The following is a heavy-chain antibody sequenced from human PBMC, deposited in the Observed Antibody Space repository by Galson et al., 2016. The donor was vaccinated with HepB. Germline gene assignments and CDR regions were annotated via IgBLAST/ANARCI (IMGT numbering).Heavy chain of an antibody. D-gene: IGHD4-17*01. J-gene: IGHJ6*03. V-gene: IGHV4-34*01. Sequence: LSLTCAVYGGSFSGYYWSWIRQPPGKGLEWIGEINHSGSTNYNPSLKSRVTISVDTSKNQFSLKLSSVTAADTAVYYCARGDNPDYGDYASAYYYMDVWGKGTPVTASS. CDR2: INHSGST. CDR1: GGSFSGYY. CDR3: ARGDNPDYGDYASAYYYMDV.